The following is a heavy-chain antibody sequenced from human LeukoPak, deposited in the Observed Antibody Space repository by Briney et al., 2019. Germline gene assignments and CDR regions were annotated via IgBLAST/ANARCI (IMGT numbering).Heavy chain of an antibody. Sequence: SETLSLTCAAYGGSFSGYYRSWIRQPPGKGLEWIGEINHSGSTNYNPSLKSRVTISVDTSKNQFSLKLSSVTAADTAVYYCARGTLRGNNGAYGMDVWGQGTSVTASS. D-gene: IGHD1/OR15-1a*01. V-gene: IGHV4-34*01. CDR2: INHSGST. CDR3: ARGTLRGNNGAYGMDV. CDR1: GGSFSGYY. J-gene: IGHJ6*02.